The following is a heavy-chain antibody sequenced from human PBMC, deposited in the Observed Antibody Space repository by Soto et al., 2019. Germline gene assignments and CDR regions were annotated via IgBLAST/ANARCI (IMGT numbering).Heavy chain of an antibody. CDR2: IGTAGDT. V-gene: IGHV3-13*04. CDR1: GFTFSSYD. J-gene: IGHJ4*02. Sequence: GGSLRLSCSASGFTFSSYDMHWVRQGPGKGLEWVSAIGTAGDTNYAGSVKGRFTISRENAKNSLYLQMNSLRAGDMAIYFCARAIGPTIFDYWGQGTLVTVSS. D-gene: IGHD3-22*01. CDR3: ARAIGPTIFDY.